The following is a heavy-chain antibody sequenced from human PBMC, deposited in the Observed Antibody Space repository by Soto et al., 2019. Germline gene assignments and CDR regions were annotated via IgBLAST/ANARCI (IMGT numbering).Heavy chain of an antibody. CDR3: ARDAFFSIVLVPAAMFPWFDP. CDR2: ISAYNGNT. D-gene: IGHD2-2*01. CDR1: GYTFTSYG. V-gene: IGHV1-18*01. Sequence: QVQLVQSGAEVKKPGASVKVSCKASGYTFTSYGITWVRQAPGQGLEWMGWISAYNGNTNYAQKLQGRVTMTTDTSTSTAYMELRSLRSDDTAVYYCARDAFFSIVLVPAAMFPWFDPWGQGTLVTVSS. J-gene: IGHJ5*02.